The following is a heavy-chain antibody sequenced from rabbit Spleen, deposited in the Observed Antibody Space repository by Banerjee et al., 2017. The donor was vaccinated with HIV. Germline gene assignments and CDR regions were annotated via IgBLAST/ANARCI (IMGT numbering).Heavy chain of an antibody. D-gene: IGHD8-1*01. CDR3: AISSPGSSYGFNL. CDR2: IYTGSGST. J-gene: IGHJ4*01. Sequence: QEQLEESGGGLVKPEGSLTLTCKASGVSFNDKDVMCWVRQAPGKGLEWIACIYTGSGSTYYASWAKGRFTISKTSSTTVTLQMTRLTAADTATYFCAISSPGSSYGFNLWGPGTLVTVS. CDR1: GVSFNDKDV. V-gene: IGHV1S45*01.